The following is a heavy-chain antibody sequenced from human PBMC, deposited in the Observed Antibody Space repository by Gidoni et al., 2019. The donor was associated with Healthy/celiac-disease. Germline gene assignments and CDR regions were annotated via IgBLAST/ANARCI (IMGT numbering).Heavy chain of an antibody. CDR1: GGTCSSYA. CDR3: ARGGRGSGYTLDY. J-gene: IGHJ4*02. Sequence: QVQLVQSGAVAKKPGSSVKVSCKASGGTCSSYAISWVRQATGQGLEWMGGIIPIFGTANYAQKFQGRVTIIADKSTSTAYMELSSLRSEDTAVYYCARGGRGSGYTLDYWGQGTLVTVSS. CDR2: IIPIFGTA. V-gene: IGHV1-69*06. D-gene: IGHD3-3*01.